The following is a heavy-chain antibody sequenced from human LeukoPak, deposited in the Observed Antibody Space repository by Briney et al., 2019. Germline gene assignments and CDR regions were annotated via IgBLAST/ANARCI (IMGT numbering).Heavy chain of an antibody. CDR1: GYTFISYD. D-gene: IGHD5-12*01. CDR3: ARGGGGYSGYGGYYYYYMYV. Sequence: ASVKVSCXASGYTFISYDINWVRQANGQGLEWMAWMNPNSGDTGYAQKFQGRITMTRNTPISTAYMELSSLRSEDTAVYYCARGGGGYSGYGGYYYYYMYVWGKGTTVTVSS. V-gene: IGHV1-8*01. CDR2: MNPNSGDT. J-gene: IGHJ6*03.